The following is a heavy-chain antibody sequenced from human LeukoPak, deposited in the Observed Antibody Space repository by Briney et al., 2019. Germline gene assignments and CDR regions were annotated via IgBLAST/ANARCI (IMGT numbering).Heavy chain of an antibody. D-gene: IGHD1-14*01. V-gene: IGHV4-39*07. CDR3: ARAGNSTNWFDP. CDR2: IYYSGST. CDR1: GGSISSSSYY. J-gene: IGHJ5*02. Sequence: SETLSLTCTVSGGSISSSSYYWGWIRQPPGKGPEWIGSIYYSGSTYYNPSLKSRVTISVDTSKNQFSLKLSSVTAADTAVYYCARAGNSTNWFDPWGQGTLVTVSS.